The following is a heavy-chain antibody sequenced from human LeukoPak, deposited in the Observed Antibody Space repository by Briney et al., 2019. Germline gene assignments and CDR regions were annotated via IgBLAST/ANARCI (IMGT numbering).Heavy chain of an antibody. CDR3: TNLRAY. Sequence: GGSLRLSCAASGFTFSNAWMSWVRQAPGKGLEWVGRIRSKTDGGTTDYAAPVKGRFTISRDDSKSTVYLQMSSLKDEDTAVYYCTNLRAYWGQGTLVTVSS. J-gene: IGHJ4*02. V-gene: IGHV3-15*01. CDR2: IRSKTDGGTT. CDR1: GFTFSNAW.